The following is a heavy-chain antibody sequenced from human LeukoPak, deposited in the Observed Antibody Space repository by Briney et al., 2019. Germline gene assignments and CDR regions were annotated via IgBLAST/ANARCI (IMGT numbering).Heavy chain of an antibody. D-gene: IGHD3-3*01. CDR3: ARQVVTRSGYYYYYMDV. CDR1: GGSISSGGNY. V-gene: IGHV4-30-2*03. Sequence: PSETLSLTCAVSGGSISSGGNYWSWIRQPPGKGLEWIGYIYHSGSTYYNPSLKSRVTISVDTSKNQFSLKLSSVTAADTAVYYCARQVVTRSGYYYYYMDVWGKGTTVTVSS. CDR2: IYHSGST. J-gene: IGHJ6*03.